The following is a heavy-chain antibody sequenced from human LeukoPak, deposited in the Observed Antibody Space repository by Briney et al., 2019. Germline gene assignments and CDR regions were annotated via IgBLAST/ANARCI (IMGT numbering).Heavy chain of an antibody. V-gene: IGHV3-23*01. Sequence: PGGSLRLSCAASGYSSMTYVRHAPGKGLDWVSIITDSGGNTFYADSVKGRFTISRDESKNTLYLQMNSLRADDTAVYYCATVGGSCSSPHCYAYLESWGRGTLVIVPS. D-gene: IGHD2-2*01. CDR1: GYSS. J-gene: IGHJ4*02. CDR3: ATVGGSCSSPHCYAYLES. CDR2: ITDSGGNT.